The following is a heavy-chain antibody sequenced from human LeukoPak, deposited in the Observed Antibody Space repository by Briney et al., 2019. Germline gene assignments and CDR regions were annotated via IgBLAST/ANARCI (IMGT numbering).Heavy chain of an antibody. CDR3: ARDPWELLRAPFDY. V-gene: IGHV1-18*01. D-gene: IGHD1-26*01. CDR1: GYTFTSYG. J-gene: IGHJ4*02. Sequence: GTSVKVSCKASGYTFTSYGISWVRQAPGQGLEWMGWISAYNGNTNYAQKLQGRVTMTTDTSTSTAYMELRSLRSDDTAVYYCARDPWELLRAPFDYWGQGTLVTVSS. CDR2: ISAYNGNT.